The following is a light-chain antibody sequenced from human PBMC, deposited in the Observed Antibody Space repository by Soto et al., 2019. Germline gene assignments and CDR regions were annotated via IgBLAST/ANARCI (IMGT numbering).Light chain of an antibody. CDR1: QSITYY. CDR2: EAS. V-gene: IGKV1-39*01. J-gene: IGKJ1*01. CDR3: QQSYSGPRT. Sequence: DIEMTQSTSSLSASVGDRVTITCRASQSITYYLKWYQQKPGTAPKLLIYEASSLQSGVPSRISGSGSGTDFTLTISSLQPKDFETYYCQQSYSGPRTFVQGTKVEIK.